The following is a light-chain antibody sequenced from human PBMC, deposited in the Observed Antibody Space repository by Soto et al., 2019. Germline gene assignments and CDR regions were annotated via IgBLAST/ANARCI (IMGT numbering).Light chain of an antibody. V-gene: IGKV3D-20*02. CDR3: QQRSAWPLT. J-gene: IGKJ4*01. CDR2: EAS. CDR1: QSINSRS. Sequence: DIVLTQSPGTLSLSPGERATLSFGASQSINSRSLAWYQQKPGQAPRLLIYEASIRATGVPARFSGSGSGTDFTLSISGLEPDDFAVYYCQQRSAWPLTFGGGTKVDIK.